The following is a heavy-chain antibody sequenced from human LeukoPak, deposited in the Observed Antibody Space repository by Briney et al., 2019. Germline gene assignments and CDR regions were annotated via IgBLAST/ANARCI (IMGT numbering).Heavy chain of an antibody. CDR1: GGSISSGSYY. J-gene: IGHJ5*02. V-gene: IGHV4-61*02. Sequence: SETLSLTCTVSGGSISSGSYYWSWIRQPAGKGLEWIGRIYTSGSTNYNPSLKSRVTISVDTSKNQFSLKLSSVTAADTAVYYCARDLLFDRFDPWGQGTLVTVSS. D-gene: IGHD3-10*01. CDR3: ARDLLFDRFDP. CDR2: IYTSGST.